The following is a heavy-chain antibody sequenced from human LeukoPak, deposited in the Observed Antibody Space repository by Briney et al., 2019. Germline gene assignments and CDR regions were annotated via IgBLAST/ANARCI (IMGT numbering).Heavy chain of an antibody. CDR1: GDSVSSNNVA. J-gene: IGHJ4*02. D-gene: IGHD3-16*01. CDR2: TYYRSKWYN. CDR3: TREGLGIPGYFDY. V-gene: IGHV6-1*01. Sequence: SQTLSLTCAISGDSVSSNNVAWNWIRQSPSRGLEWLGRTYYRSKWYNQYAVSVKSRVTVNPDTSKNQFSLQVNSVTPEDTAVYYCTREGLGIPGYFDYWGQGTLVIVSS.